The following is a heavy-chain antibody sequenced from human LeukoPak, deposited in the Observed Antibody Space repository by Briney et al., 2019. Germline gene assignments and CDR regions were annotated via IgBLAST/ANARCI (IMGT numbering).Heavy chain of an antibody. J-gene: IGHJ4*02. CDR2: IIPIFGTA. CDR3: GRDAGLSSAWGIIPGYYFDY. Sequence: SVKVSCKASGGTFSSYAISWVRQAPGQGLDCMGGIIPIFGTANYAQKFQGRVTITADKSTSTAYMELSSLRSEDTAVYYCGRDAGLSSAWGIIPGYYFDYWGQGTLVTVSS. D-gene: IGHD6-19*01. CDR1: GGTFSSYA. V-gene: IGHV1-69*06.